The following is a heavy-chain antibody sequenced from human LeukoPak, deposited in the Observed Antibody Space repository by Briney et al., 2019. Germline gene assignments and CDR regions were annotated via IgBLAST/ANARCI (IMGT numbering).Heavy chain of an antibody. CDR1: GFTFSSYW. CDR3: ARDPLHWNDGTDDSLDI. J-gene: IGHJ3*02. Sequence: PGGSLRLSCAASGFTFSSYWMHWVRQAPGKGLVWVSRINSDGSSTSYADSVKGRFTISRDNAKNSLYLQMNSLRVEDTAVYYCARDPLHWNDGTDDSLDIWGQGTMVTVSS. V-gene: IGHV3-74*01. CDR2: INSDGSST. D-gene: IGHD1-1*01.